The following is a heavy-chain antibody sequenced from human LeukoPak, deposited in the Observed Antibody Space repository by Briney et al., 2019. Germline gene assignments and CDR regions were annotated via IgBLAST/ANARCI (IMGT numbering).Heavy chain of an antibody. D-gene: IGHD3-10*01. J-gene: IGHJ5*02. CDR2: INPDSGDT. V-gene: IGHV1-2*02. CDR1: VYSFTGYY. CDR3: ARDIRGVITWFDP. Sequence: APVKVSCKASVYSFTGYYIHWVRQAPGQGLEWMGWINPDSGDTDYAQKFHGRVTMTRDTSIGTAYMDLSRLTSDDTALYYCARDIRGVITWFDPWGQGTLVTVSS.